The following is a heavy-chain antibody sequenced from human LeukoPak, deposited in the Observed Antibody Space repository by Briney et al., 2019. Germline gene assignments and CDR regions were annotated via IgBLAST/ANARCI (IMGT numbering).Heavy chain of an antibody. CDR2: IYPGDSDT. J-gene: IGHJ5*02. D-gene: IGHD3-10*01. CDR1: GYSFTSYW. Sequence: GESLKISCKGSGYSFTSYWIGWVRQIPGKGLGWSGIIYPGDSDTRYSPSSQGQVTISADKSISTAYLQWSSLKASDTAMYYCARWLGATGRWFDPWGQGTLVTVSS. V-gene: IGHV5-51*01. CDR3: ARWLGATGRWFDP.